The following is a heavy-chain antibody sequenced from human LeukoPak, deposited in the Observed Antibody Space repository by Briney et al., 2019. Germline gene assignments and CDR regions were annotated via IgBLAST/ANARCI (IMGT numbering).Heavy chain of an antibody. V-gene: IGHV4-59*01. Sequence: SETLSLTCTVSGGSISSYYWSWIRQPPGKGLEWIGYIYYSGSTNYNPSLKSRVTISVDTSKNQFSLKPSSVTAADTAVYYCARAGGGRLDYWGQGTLVTVSS. J-gene: IGHJ4*02. CDR2: IYYSGST. CDR3: ARAGGGRLDY. D-gene: IGHD2-15*01. CDR1: GGSISSYY.